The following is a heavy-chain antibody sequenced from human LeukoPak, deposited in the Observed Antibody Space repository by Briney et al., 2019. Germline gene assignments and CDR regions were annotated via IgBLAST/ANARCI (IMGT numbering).Heavy chain of an antibody. CDR3: ARLQAGDSNAFDI. J-gene: IGHJ3*02. Sequence: GESLKISCKGSGYSFTSYWICWVRQMPGESLEWMGIIYPGDSDTRYSPSFQGQVTISADKSISTAYLQRSSLKASDTAMYYCARLQAGDSNAFDIWGQGTMVTVSS. CDR1: GYSFTSYW. D-gene: IGHD4-17*01. V-gene: IGHV5-51*01. CDR2: IYPGDSDT.